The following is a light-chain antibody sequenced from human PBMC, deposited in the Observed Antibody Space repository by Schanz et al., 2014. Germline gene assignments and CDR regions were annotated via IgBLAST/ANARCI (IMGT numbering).Light chain of an antibody. CDR2: DVS. CDR1: SSDVGGTNY. J-gene: IGLJ2*01. V-gene: IGLV2-14*01. Sequence: QSVLTQPASVSGSPGQSITLSCTGTSSDVGGTNYVSWYQQHPGKVPKLMIYDVSNRPSGVSNRFSGSKSGNTASLTISGLQAEDEADYYCCSYAGSYTVFGGGTKLTVL. CDR3: CSYAGSYTV.